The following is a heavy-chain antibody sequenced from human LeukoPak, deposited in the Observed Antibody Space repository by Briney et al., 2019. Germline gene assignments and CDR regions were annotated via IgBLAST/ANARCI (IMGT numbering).Heavy chain of an antibody. D-gene: IGHD2/OR15-2a*01. CDR1: GFTFSSYS. CDR3: ARGEFGDYYYFYMDV. Sequence: GGSLRLSCAASGFTFSSYSMNWVRQAPGKGLEWGSSITSSNNYIYYGDPVKGRFTISRDDAKNSLFLQMNSLRAEDTATYYCARGEFGDYYYFYMDVWAKGPRSPSP. J-gene: IGHJ6*03. CDR2: ITSSNNYI. V-gene: IGHV3-21*01.